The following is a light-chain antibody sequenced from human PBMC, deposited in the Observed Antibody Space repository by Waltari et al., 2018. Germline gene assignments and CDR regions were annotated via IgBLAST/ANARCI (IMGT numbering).Light chain of an antibody. CDR1: GNDIGGYDY. Sequence: QSALTQPASVSGSPGQAIIISCTGSGNDIGGYDYISWYQQDPGKAPRLIIYDVYNRTSGVSNRFSGSKSYNTASLTISGLQAEDDSIFYCSSYTSSGVVFGGGTKVTVL. J-gene: IGLJ2*01. CDR2: DVY. CDR3: SSYTSSGVV. V-gene: IGLV2-14*03.